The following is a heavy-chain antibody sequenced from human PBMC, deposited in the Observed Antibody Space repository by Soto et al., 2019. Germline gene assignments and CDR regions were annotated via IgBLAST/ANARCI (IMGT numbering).Heavy chain of an antibody. J-gene: IGHJ5*02. CDR3: ARDQRNSKPSRHNWFDP. CDR1: GGTFSSYA. D-gene: IGHD4-4*01. Sequence: QVQLVQSGAEVKKPGSSVKVSCKASGGTFSSYAISWVRQAPGQGLEWMGGIIPIFGTANYAQKFQGRVTITGDESTSTAYMELSSLRSEDTAVYYCARDQRNSKPSRHNWFDPWGQGTLVTVSS. V-gene: IGHV1-69*01. CDR2: IIPIFGTA.